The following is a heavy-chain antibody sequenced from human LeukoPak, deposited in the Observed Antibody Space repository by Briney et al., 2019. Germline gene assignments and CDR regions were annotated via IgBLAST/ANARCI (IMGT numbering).Heavy chain of an antibody. J-gene: IGHJ4*02. CDR2: IKQDGSEK. V-gene: IGHV3-7*01. CDR1: GFTFSSYW. CDR3: ARHPLSSGWYGEFYFDY. D-gene: IGHD6-19*01. Sequence: GVSLRLSCAASGFTFSSYWMSWVRQAPGKGLEWVANIKQDGSEKYYVDSVKGRFTISRDNAKNSLYLQMNSLRAEDTAVYYCARHPLSSGWYGEFYFDYWGQGTLVTVSS.